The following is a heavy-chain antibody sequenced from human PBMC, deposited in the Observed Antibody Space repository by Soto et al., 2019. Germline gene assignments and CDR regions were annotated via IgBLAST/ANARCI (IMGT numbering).Heavy chain of an antibody. J-gene: IGHJ6*02. D-gene: IGHD5-12*01. CDR3: AREELRFYYYYGMEV. V-gene: IGHV3-21*01. CDR2: ISSSSSYI. CDR1: GFTFRSYS. Sequence: GGPLRLSCAASGFTFRSYSMNWVRQAPGKGLEWVSSISSSSSYIYYADSVKGRFTISRDNAKNSLYLQMNSLRAEDTAVYYCAREELRFYYYYGMEVWGQGTTGT.